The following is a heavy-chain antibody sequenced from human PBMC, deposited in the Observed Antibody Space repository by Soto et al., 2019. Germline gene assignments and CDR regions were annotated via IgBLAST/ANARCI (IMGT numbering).Heavy chain of an antibody. Sequence: QVQLQESGPGLVKPSETLSLTCTVSGGSISSYYWSWIRQPPGKGLEWIGYIYYSGSTNYNPSLKRRVTISVATSKNQFSLKLSSVTAADTAVYYCARRTRDYVGYFDYWGQGTLVTVSS. V-gene: IGHV4-59*01. D-gene: IGHD4-17*01. CDR3: ARRTRDYVGYFDY. J-gene: IGHJ4*02. CDR1: GGSISSYY. CDR2: IYYSGST.